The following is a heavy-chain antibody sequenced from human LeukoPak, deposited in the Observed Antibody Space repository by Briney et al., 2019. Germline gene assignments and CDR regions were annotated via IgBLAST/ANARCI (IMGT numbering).Heavy chain of an antibody. CDR1: GGSISSSSYY. Sequence: PSETLSLTCTVSGGSISSSSYYWGWIRQPPGKGLEWIGSIYYSGSTYYNPSLKSRVTISVDTSKNQFSLKLSSVTAADTAVYYCARDGYYYDSSETEFDYWGQGTLVTVSS. CDR2: IYYSGST. J-gene: IGHJ4*02. CDR3: ARDGYYYDSSETEFDY. V-gene: IGHV4-39*07. D-gene: IGHD3-22*01.